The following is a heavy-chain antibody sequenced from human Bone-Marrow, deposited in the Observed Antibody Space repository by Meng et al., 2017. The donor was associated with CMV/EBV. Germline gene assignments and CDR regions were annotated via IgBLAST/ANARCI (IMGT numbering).Heavy chain of an antibody. Sequence: SETLSLTCTVSGGSISSYYWSWIRQPPGKGLEWIGYIYYSGSTNYNPSLKSRVTISVDTSKNQFSLKLSSVTAADTAVYHCARDVHYYDSSGYLSWFDPWGQGTLVTVSS. D-gene: IGHD3-22*01. CDR1: GGSISSYY. CDR3: ARDVHYYDSSGYLSWFDP. J-gene: IGHJ5*02. CDR2: IYYSGST. V-gene: IGHV4-59*01.